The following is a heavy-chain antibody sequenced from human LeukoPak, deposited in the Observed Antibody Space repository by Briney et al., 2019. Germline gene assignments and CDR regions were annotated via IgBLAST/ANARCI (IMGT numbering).Heavy chain of an antibody. D-gene: IGHD3-10*01. CDR1: GYRFTRYW. V-gene: IGHV5-51*01. CDR3: ARRGVTSSPLDY. CDR2: VYPGDSDV. J-gene: IGHJ4*02. Sequence: PGESLNISCQCSGYRFTRYWIGWVRQMPGKGLEWMGAVYPGDSDVRYGPSFQGQVTISVDTYINTAYLQWSSLKASDTAIYYCARRGVTSSPLDYWGQGTLVTVSS.